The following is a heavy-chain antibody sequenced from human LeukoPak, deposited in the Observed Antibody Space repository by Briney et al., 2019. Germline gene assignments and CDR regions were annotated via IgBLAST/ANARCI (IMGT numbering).Heavy chain of an antibody. CDR3: AKDKASFFSVVVPAALIPQGYYYYYYYIDV. J-gene: IGHJ6*03. D-gene: IGHD2-2*01. Sequence: GGSLRLSCAASGFTFDDYAMHWVRQAPGKGLEWVSGISWNSGSIGYADSVKGRFTISRDNAKNSLYLQMNSLRAEDTALYYCAKDKASFFSVVVPAALIPQGYYYYYYYIDVWGKGTTVTVSS. V-gene: IGHV3-9*01. CDR1: GFTFDDYA. CDR2: ISWNSGSI.